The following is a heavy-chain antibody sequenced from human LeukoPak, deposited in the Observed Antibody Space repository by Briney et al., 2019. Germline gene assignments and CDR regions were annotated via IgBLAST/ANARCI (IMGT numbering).Heavy chain of an antibody. CDR1: GGSFSGYY. CDR2: INHSGST. D-gene: IGHD3-10*01. J-gene: IGHJ4*02. CDR3: ARGLERWFGENNYFDY. V-gene: IGHV4-34*01. Sequence: PSETLSLTCAVYGGSFSGYYWSWIRQPPGKGLEWIGEINHSGSTNYNPSLKSRVTISVDTSKIQFSLKLSSVTAADTAVYYCARGLERWFGENNYFDYWGQGTLVTVSS.